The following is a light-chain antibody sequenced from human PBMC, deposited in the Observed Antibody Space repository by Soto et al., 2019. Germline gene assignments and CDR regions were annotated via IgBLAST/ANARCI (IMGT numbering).Light chain of an antibody. CDR2: GAS. Sequence: EIVLTQSPGTLSLSPGERATLSCRASQSVSSIYLAWYQQKPGQAPRLLIYGASSRATGIPDRFSGSGSGTDFTLTISSLEPEDFAVYFCQHYGTSPFTFGQGTRLEIK. CDR3: QHYGTSPFT. J-gene: IGKJ5*01. CDR1: QSVSSIY. V-gene: IGKV3-20*01.